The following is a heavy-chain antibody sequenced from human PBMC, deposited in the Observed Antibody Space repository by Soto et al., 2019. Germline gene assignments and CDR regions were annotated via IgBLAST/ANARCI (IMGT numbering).Heavy chain of an antibody. Sequence: QITLKESGPTLVRPTQTLTLTCAFSGFSLSTSGVGVGWIRQPPGKALEWLAVIYWDDSKHYSPTLRSRLTITKDTSKIEVVLTRTNMGPMDTGTYFCAHTGLEDWALDYWGQGTLVTVSS. J-gene: IGHJ4*02. V-gene: IGHV2-5*02. CDR3: AHTGLEDWALDY. D-gene: IGHD3-9*01. CDR2: IYWDDSK. CDR1: GFSLSTSGVG.